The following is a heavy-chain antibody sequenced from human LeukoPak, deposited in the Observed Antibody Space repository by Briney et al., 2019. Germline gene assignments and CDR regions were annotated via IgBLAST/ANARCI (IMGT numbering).Heavy chain of an antibody. D-gene: IGHD3-22*01. CDR1: GFTFTKYW. CDR2: IKQDGSDK. CDR3: ARDRAVRTMIVVVGFDP. J-gene: IGHJ5*02. Sequence: GDSLRLSCAASGFTFTKYWMTWVRQAPGKGLEWVGNIKQDGSDKNYMDSVKGRFTISRDNTKNSVYLQMSSLRAEDTAVYYCARDRAVRTMIVVVGFDPWGQGTLVTVSS. V-gene: IGHV3-7*03.